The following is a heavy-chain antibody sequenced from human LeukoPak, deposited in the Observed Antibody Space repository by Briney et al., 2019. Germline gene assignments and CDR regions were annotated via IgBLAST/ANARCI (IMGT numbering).Heavy chain of an antibody. D-gene: IGHD2-2*03. CDR3: ARPPSRGYSSSFEY. CDR2: IYPDESNI. Sequence: EESLKISCKGSGYSFATYWIAWVRQMPGKGLEWMGIIYPDESNIRYSPSFQGQVTISADKSISTAHLQWSSLKASDTAIYYCARPPSRGYSSSFEYWGQGTLVTVSS. V-gene: IGHV5-51*01. CDR1: GYSFATYW. J-gene: IGHJ4*02.